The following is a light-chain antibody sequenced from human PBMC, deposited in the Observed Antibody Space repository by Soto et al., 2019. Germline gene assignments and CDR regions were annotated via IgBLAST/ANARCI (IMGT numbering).Light chain of an antibody. CDR1: SGSVSTSYY. CDR2: TTN. J-gene: IGLJ3*02. V-gene: IGLV8-61*01. Sequence: QTVVTQEPSFSVSPGRTVTLTCGLSSGSVSTSYYPSWYQQTPGQAPRTLIYTTNTRSSGVPDRFSGSILGNKAALTNTGAQADDESDYYCVLYMGSGISVFGGGTKVTVL. CDR3: VLYMGSGISV.